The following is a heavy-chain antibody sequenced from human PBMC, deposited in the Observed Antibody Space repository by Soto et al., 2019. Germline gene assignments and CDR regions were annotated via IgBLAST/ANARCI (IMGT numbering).Heavy chain of an antibody. D-gene: IGHD3-3*01. Sequence: SETLSLTCSVYGGSFSDYYWSWIRQPPGKGLEWIGEINHSGSTNYNPSLKSRVTISVHTSKNQFSLKLSSVTAADTAVCYCARARKGSGSDYYYHYGMDVWGKGTTVTVSS. J-gene: IGHJ6*04. V-gene: IGHV4-34*01. CDR3: ARARKGSGSDYYYHYGMDV. CDR2: INHSGST. CDR1: GGSFSDYY.